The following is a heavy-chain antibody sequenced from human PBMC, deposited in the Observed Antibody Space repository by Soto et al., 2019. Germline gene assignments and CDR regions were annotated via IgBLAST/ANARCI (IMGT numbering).Heavy chain of an antibody. J-gene: IGHJ6*02. CDR3: ARDVVPAAPYYYYYYGMDV. Sequence: QVQLVQSGAEVKKPGASVKVSCKASGYTFTSYGISWVRQAPGQGLEWMGWISAYNGNTNYAQKLQSRVTMPTDTSTSTAYMELRSLRSDDTAVYYCARDVVPAAPYYYYYYGMDVWGQGTTVTVSS. CDR1: GYTFTSYG. D-gene: IGHD2-2*01. V-gene: IGHV1-18*01. CDR2: ISAYNGNT.